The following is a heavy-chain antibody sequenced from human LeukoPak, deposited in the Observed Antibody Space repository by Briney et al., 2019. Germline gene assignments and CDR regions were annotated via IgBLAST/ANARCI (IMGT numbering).Heavy chain of an antibody. CDR1: GGSISSYY. V-gene: IGHV4-59*01. J-gene: IGHJ4*02. Sequence: PSVTLSLTCSVSGGSISSYYWIWIRQPPGKGLELIEYIYYSGRTNNNPSLKSQVTISVDTSKNQFSLKLSSVTAADTAVYYCARGAAADLWGQGTLVTVSS. CDR2: IYYSGRT. D-gene: IGHD6-13*01. CDR3: ARGAAADL.